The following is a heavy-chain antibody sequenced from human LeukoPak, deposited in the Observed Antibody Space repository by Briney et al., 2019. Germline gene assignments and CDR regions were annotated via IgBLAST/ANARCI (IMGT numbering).Heavy chain of an antibody. J-gene: IGHJ4*02. Sequence: ASVTVSCKASGYTFTSYYMHWVRQAPGQGLEWMGIINPSGGSTSYAQKFQGRVTITADESTSTAYMELSSLRSGDTAVYYCARDEGGSSWPFDYWGQGTLVTVSS. CDR3: ARDEGGSSWPFDY. D-gene: IGHD6-13*01. V-gene: IGHV1-46*01. CDR2: INPSGGST. CDR1: GYTFTSYY.